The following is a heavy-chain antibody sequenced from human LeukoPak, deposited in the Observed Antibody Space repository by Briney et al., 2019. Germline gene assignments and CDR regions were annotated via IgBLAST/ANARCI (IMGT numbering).Heavy chain of an antibody. V-gene: IGHV4-59*01. CDR3: ARVGISGSFLFDY. CDR1: GGSISSYY. CDR2: IYYSGST. Sequence: SETLSLTCTVSGGSISSYYWSWIRRPPGKGLEWIGYIYYSGSTNYNPSLKSRVTISVDTSKNQFSLKLSSVTAADTAVYYCARVGISGSFLFDYWGQGTLVTVSS. D-gene: IGHD1-26*01. J-gene: IGHJ4*02.